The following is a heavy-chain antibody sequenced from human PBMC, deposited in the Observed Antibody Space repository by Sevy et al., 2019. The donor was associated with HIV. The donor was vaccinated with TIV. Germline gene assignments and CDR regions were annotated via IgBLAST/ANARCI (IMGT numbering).Heavy chain of an antibody. Sequence: GVSLRLSCAASGFTFSRYWMSWVRQAPGKGLEWVANIKKDGSEKYYVDSVKGRFTISRDNAKNSLYLQMNSLRAEDTALYYCARDCSSTNCLWGLDVWGQGTTVTVSS. CDR1: GFTFSRYW. D-gene: IGHD2-2*01. J-gene: IGHJ6*02. CDR3: ARDCSSTNCLWGLDV. V-gene: IGHV3-7*03. CDR2: IKKDGSEK.